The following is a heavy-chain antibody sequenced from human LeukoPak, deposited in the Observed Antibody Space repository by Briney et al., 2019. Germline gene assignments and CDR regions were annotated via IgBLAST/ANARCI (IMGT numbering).Heavy chain of an antibody. J-gene: IGHJ6*02. D-gene: IGHD6-13*01. CDR3: ARLPDSSSWYNYYYGMDV. CDR1: GYTFTGYY. V-gene: IGHV1-8*02. Sequence: ASVKVSCKASGYTFTGYYIHWVRQATGQGLEWMGWMNPNSGNTGYAQKFQGRVTMTRNTSISTAYMELSSLRSEDTAVYYCARLPDSSSWYNYYYGMDVWGQGTTVTVSS. CDR2: MNPNSGNT.